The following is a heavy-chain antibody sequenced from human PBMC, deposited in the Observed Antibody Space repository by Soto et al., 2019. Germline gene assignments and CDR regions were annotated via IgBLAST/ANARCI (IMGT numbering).Heavy chain of an antibody. V-gene: IGHV5-51*01. CDR2: IYPGDSDT. CDR1: GYSLTSYW. J-gene: IGHJ6*02. Sequence: GESLKISCKGSGYSLTSYWIGWVRQMPGKGLEWMGIIYPGDSDTRYSPSFQGQVTISADKSISTAYLQWSSLKASDTAMYYCASPSLAQDYYYGMDVWGQGTTVTVSS. CDR3: ASPSLAQDYYYGMDV.